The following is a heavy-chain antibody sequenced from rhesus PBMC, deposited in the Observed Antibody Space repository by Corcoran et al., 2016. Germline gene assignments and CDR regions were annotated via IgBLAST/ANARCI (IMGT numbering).Heavy chain of an antibody. V-gene: IGHV4-127*01. Sequence: QVQLQESGPGLVKPSEPLSLTCAVSGYSISSGYGWSWIRQPPGKGLEWLGYIGGSSGSTNYNPSLKSRVTISKDTSKNQFSLKLSSVTAADTAVYYCARRAAVAGVDYWGQGVLVTVSS. D-gene: IGHD6-37*01. CDR2: IGGSSGST. CDR1: GYSISSGYG. J-gene: IGHJ4*01. CDR3: ARRAAVAGVDY.